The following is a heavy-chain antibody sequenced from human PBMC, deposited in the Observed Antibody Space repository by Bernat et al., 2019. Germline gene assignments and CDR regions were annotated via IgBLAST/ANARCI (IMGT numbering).Heavy chain of an antibody. J-gene: IGHJ5*02. D-gene: IGHD3-3*01. CDR2: MNPNSGNT. Sequence: QVQLVQSGAEVKKPGASVKVSCKASGYTFTSYDINWVRQATGQGLGWMGWMNPNSGNTGYAQKFQGRVTMTRNTSISTAYMELSSLRSEDTAVYYCARVPKSQTEFWGGYYVSWFDPWGQGTLVTVSS. CDR1: GYTFTSYD. V-gene: IGHV1-8*01. CDR3: ARVPKSQTEFWGGYYVSWFDP.